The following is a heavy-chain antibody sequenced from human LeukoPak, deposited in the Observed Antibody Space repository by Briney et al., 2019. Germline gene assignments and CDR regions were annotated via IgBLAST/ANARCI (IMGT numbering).Heavy chain of an antibody. CDR2: NK. CDR3: AKSGTRSSWSPRVKTYLDY. V-gene: IGHV3-30*02. D-gene: IGHD6-13*01. J-gene: IGHJ4*02. Sequence: NKYYADSVKGRFTISRDNSKNTLYLQMNSLRAEDTAVYYCAKSGTRSSWSPRVKTYLDYRGQGTLVTVSS.